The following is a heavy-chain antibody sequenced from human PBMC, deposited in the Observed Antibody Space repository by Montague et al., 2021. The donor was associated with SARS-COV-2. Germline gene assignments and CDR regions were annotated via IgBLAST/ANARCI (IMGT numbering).Heavy chain of an antibody. CDR1: GGSFSGYY. CDR3: ARLCSSTSCYNPLNYYYYGMDV. D-gene: IGHD2-2*02. CDR2: INHSGST. J-gene: IGHJ6*02. Sequence: SETLSLTCAVYGGSFSGYYWSWIRQPPGKGLEWIGEINHSGSTNYNPSLKSRVTVSVDKSKNQFSLKLSSVTAADTAVYYCARLCSSTSCYNPLNYYYYGMDVWGQGTTVTVSS. V-gene: IGHV4-34*01.